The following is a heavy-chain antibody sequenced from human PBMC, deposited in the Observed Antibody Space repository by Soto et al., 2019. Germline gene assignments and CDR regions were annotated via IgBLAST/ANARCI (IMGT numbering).Heavy chain of an antibody. CDR2: ISYDGSNK. V-gene: IGHV3-30*18. J-gene: IGHJ4*02. Sequence: QVQLVESGGGVVQPGRSLRLSCAASGFTFSSYGMHWVRQAPGKGLEWVAVISYDGSNKYYADSVKGRFTISRDNSKNTLYLQMNSLRAEDTAVYYCAKVSLNVDTAMVRDYWGQGTLVTVSS. CDR3: AKVSLNVDTAMVRDY. CDR1: GFTFSSYG. D-gene: IGHD5-18*01.